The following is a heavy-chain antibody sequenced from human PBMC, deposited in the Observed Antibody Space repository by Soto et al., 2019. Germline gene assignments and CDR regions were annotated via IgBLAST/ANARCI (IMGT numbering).Heavy chain of an antibody. D-gene: IGHD2-2*01. J-gene: IGHJ1*01. CDR2: IKQDGSEK. V-gene: IGHV3-7*03. CDR1: GFTFSTYW. CDR3: ARDWRYCSSTSCPLAEYFQH. Sequence: EVQLVESGGGLVQPGGSLRLSCAASGFTFSTYWMSWVRQAPGKGLEWVANIKQDGSEKYYVDSVKGRFTISRDNAKNSLYLQMNSLRAEDTAVYYCARDWRYCSSTSCPLAEYFQHWGQGTLVTVSS.